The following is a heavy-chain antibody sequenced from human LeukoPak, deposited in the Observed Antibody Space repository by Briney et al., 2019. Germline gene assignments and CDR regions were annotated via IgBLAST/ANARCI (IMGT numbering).Heavy chain of an antibody. V-gene: IGHV1-18*01. Sequence: GASVKVSCKASGYTFTNYGITWVRQAPGQGLEWMGWISAYTGNTNYAQKLQGRVTLTTDTSTSTAFMELRSLGSDDTAVYYCAREVSTSPCDPWGQGTLVTVSS. J-gene: IGHJ5*02. CDR1: GYTFTNYG. D-gene: IGHD5/OR15-5a*01. CDR3: AREVSTSPCDP. CDR2: ISAYTGNT.